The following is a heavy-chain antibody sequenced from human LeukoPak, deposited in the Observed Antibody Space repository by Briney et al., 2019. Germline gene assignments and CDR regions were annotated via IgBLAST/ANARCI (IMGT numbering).Heavy chain of an antibody. V-gene: IGHV1-69*06. CDR3: ARETGYSSGGGSDY. CDR1: GGTFSSYA. CDR2: IIPIFGTA. Sequence: GSSVKVSCKASGGTFSSYAISWVRQAPGQGLEWMGGIIPIFGTANYAQKFQGRVTITADKSTSTAYMELSSLRSEDTAVYYCARETGYSSGGGSDYWGQGTLATVSS. J-gene: IGHJ4*02. D-gene: IGHD6-19*01.